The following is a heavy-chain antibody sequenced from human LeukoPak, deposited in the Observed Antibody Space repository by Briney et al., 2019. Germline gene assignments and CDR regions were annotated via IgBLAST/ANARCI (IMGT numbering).Heavy chain of an antibody. D-gene: IGHD3-3*01. J-gene: IGHJ6*02. CDR2: IYHSGST. Sequence: LSLTCAVSGGSISSGGYSWSWIRQPPGKGLEWIGYIYHSGSTYYNPSLKSRVTISVDRSKNQFSLKLSSVPAAATAVYYCARAIFGVVINYYYYGMDVWGQGTTVTVSS. V-gene: IGHV4-30-2*01. CDR1: GGSISSGGYS. CDR3: ARAIFGVVINYYYYGMDV.